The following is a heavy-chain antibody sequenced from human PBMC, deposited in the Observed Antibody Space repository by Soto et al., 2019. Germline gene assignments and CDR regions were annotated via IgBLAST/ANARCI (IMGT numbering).Heavy chain of an antibody. V-gene: IGHV3-48*03. D-gene: IGHD3-22*01. CDR1: GFNFSSYE. CDR2: ISSSANRI. CDR3: ARGVYDSNGYSYP. Sequence: SGGPLRLSCAASGFNFSSYEMNWVRQAPGKGLEWISYISSSANRIYYADSVKGRFTISRDNPKNSLYLQMNSLRAEDTAVYYCARGVYDSNGYSYPWGQGTLVT. J-gene: IGHJ5*02.